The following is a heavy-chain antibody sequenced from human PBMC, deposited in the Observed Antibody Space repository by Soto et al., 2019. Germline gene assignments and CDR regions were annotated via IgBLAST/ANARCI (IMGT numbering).Heavy chain of an antibody. J-gene: IGHJ5*02. CDR2: IYYSGST. D-gene: IGHD5-18*01. CDR3: ARLVWSYGTWFDP. CDR1: GGSISSYY. V-gene: IGHV4-59*08. Sequence: SETLSLTCTVSGGSISSYYWSWIRQPPGKGLELIGYIYYSGSTNYNPSLKSRVTISVDTSKNQFSLKLSSVTAADTAVYYCARLVWSYGTWFDPWGQGTLVTVSS.